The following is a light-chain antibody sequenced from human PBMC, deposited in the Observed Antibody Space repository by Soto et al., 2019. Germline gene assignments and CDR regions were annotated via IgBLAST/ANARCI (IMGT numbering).Light chain of an antibody. V-gene: IGKV3-20*01. CDR1: QSVGTRL. J-gene: IGKJ1*01. CDR3: QHYQSGHPIT. Sequence: EIVMTQSPDTLSLSPGERATLSCRAAQSVGTRLAWYQHKTGQAPRLLISGASSRATGIPERFTGSGSETSFTLTISRLEPEDFALYYCQHYQSGHPITFGQGTKVDIK. CDR2: GAS.